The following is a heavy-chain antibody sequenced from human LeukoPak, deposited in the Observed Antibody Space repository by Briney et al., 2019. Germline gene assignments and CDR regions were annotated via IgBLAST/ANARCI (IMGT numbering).Heavy chain of an antibody. V-gene: IGHV4-59*01. CDR1: GGSISSYY. CDR2: IYYSGST. Sequence: SETLSLTCTVSGGSISSYYWSWIRQPPGKGLEWIGYIYYSGSTNYNPSLKSRVTISVDTSKNQFSLKLSSVTAEDTAVYYCAREAELGTYFDYWGQGTLVTVSS. D-gene: IGHD7-27*01. CDR3: AREAELGTYFDY. J-gene: IGHJ4*02.